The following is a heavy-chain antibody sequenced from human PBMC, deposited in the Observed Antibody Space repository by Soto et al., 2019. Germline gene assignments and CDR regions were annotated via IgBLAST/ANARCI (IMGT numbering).Heavy chain of an antibody. V-gene: IGHV4-59*01. J-gene: IGHJ5*02. CDR1: GGSISSYY. CDR2: IYYSGST. CDR3: ARDRSTYSSGWYWFDP. Sequence: QVQLQESGPGLVKPSETLSLTCTVSGGSISSYYWSWIRQPPGKGLEWIGYIYYSGSTNYNPSLKSRVTISVDTSKNQCSLKLSSVTAADTAVYYCARDRSTYSSGWYWFDPWGQGTLVTVSS. D-gene: IGHD6-19*01.